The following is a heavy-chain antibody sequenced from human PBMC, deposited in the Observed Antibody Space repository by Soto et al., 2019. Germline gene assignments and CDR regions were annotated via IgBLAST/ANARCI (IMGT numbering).Heavy chain of an antibody. CDR2: IYPGDSDA. V-gene: IGHV5-51*01. Sequence: PGESLKISCQTSGYDFSVHWIGWVRQMPGKGLEWVGIIYPGDSDARYIPSFQGHVVISVDKAINTAYLQWSGLQASASASYDCARATTISPYSDYYFDAWSQGTLVTVSS. J-gene: IGHJ5*02. CDR3: ARATTISPYSDYYFDA. CDR1: GYDFSVHW. D-gene: IGHD4-17*01.